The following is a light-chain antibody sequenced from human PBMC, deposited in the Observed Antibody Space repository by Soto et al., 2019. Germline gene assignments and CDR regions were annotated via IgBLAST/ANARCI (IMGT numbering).Light chain of an antibody. CDR3: TSYTSSITYV. J-gene: IGLJ1*01. CDR2: DVT. V-gene: IGLV2-14*03. CDR1: STDVGAYNY. Sequence: QSALTQPASVSGSPGQSIAISCTGTSTDVGAYNYVSWYQQHPGKAPKLMIYDVTNRPSGVSNRFSGSKSGNTASLTISGLQAEDEADYYCTSYTSSITYVFGTGTKVTVL.